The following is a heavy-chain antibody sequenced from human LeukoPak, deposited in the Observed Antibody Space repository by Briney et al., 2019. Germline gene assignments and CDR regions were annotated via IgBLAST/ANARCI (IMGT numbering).Heavy chain of an antibody. CDR1: GGSISSYY. CDR3: ARQGDYDSSGYSIYFDY. D-gene: IGHD3-22*01. Sequence: PSETLSLTCTVSGGSISSYYWSWIRQPPGKGLEWIGYIYYSGSTNYNPSLKSRVTISVDTSKNQFSLKLSSVTAADTAVYYCARQGDYDSSGYSIYFDYWGQGTLVTVSS. V-gene: IGHV4-59*08. CDR2: IYYSGST. J-gene: IGHJ4*02.